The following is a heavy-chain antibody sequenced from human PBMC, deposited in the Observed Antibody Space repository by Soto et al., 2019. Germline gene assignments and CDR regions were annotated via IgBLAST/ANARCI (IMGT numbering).Heavy chain of an antibody. Sequence: SVKVSCKASGGTFSSYAISWVRQAPGQGLEWMGGIIPIFGTANYAQKFQGRVTITADESTSTAYMELSSLRPEDTAVYYCATPGSSYAGDYYYGMDVWGQGTTVTVSS. CDR3: ATPGSSYAGDYYYGMDV. CDR1: GGTFSSYA. J-gene: IGHJ6*02. V-gene: IGHV1-69*13. CDR2: IIPIFGTA. D-gene: IGHD6-6*01.